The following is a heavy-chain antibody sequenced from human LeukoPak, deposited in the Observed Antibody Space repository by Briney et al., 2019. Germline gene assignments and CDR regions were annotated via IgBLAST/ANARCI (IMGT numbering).Heavy chain of an antibody. V-gene: IGHV4-39*01. CDR1: GGSISSSSYY. J-gene: IGHJ5*02. D-gene: IGHD1-26*01. CDR2: IYYSRST. Sequence: PSETLSLTCTVSGGSISSSSYYWGWIRQPPGKGLEWIGSIYYSRSTYYNPSLKSRVTISVDTSKNQFSLKLSSVTAADTAVYYCARGEWELLDAPWGQGTLVTVSS. CDR3: ARGEWELLDAP.